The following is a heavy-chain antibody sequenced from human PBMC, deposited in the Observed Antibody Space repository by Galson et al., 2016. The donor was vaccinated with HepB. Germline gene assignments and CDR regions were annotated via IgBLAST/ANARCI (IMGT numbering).Heavy chain of an antibody. V-gene: IGHV3-48*01. Sequence: SLRLSCAASGFTFSGYNMDWVRQAPGKGLEWVSYISSGSSAIYYADSVKGRFTISRDNAKNSLYLQMNSLRAEDTALYYCTRTISATAGIDWGQGTLVTVSS. CDR2: ISSGSSAI. CDR1: GFTFSGYN. J-gene: IGHJ4*02. CDR3: TRTISATAGID. D-gene: IGHD6-13*01.